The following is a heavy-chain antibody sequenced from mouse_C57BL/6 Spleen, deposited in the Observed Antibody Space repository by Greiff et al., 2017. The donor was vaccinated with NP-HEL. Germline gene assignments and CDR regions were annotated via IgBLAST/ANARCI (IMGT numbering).Heavy chain of an antibody. CDR1: GFTFSNYW. J-gene: IGHJ3*01. D-gene: IGHD2-1*01. Sequence: EVKVEESGGGLVQPGGSMKLSCVASGFTFSNYWMNWVRQSPEKGLEWVAQIRLKSDNYATHYAESVKGRFTISRDDSKSSVYLQMNNLRAEDTGIYYCTAIYYGNWFAYWGQGTLVTVSA. CDR3: TAIYYGNWFAY. V-gene: IGHV6-3*01. CDR2: IRLKSDNYAT.